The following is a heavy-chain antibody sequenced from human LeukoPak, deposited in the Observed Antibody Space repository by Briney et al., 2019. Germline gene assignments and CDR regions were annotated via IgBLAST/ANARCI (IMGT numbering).Heavy chain of an antibody. V-gene: IGHV1-69*01. CDR3: ARAGYSTGVDY. CDR1: GGTFSSYA. J-gene: IGHJ4*02. D-gene: IGHD2-15*01. Sequence: SVKVSCKASGGTFSSYAISWVRQAPGQGLEWMGGTIPIFGTANYAQKFQGRVTITADESTSTAYMELSSLRSEDTAVYYCARAGYSTGVDYWGQGTLVTVSS. CDR2: TIPIFGTA.